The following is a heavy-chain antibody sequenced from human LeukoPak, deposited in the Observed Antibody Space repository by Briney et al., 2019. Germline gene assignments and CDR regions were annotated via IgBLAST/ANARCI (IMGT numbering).Heavy chain of an antibody. D-gene: IGHD6-13*01. Sequence: GESLKISCKGSGYSFTDYWIGWVRQLPGKGLEWMGITYPGDSDTRYSPSFQGQVTISADKSISTAYLQWSSLKASDTAMYYCARRYSTDSIYYWGQGTLIIVSS. V-gene: IGHV5-51*01. J-gene: IGHJ4*02. CDR3: ARRYSTDSIYY. CDR1: GYSFTDYW. CDR2: TYPGDSDT.